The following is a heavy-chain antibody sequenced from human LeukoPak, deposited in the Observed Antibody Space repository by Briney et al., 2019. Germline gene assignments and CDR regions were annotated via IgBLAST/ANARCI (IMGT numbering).Heavy chain of an antibody. CDR2: IYTSGST. CDR3: ARDRPTRPGVVIGSDPDY. J-gene: IGHJ4*02. D-gene: IGHD3-3*01. V-gene: IGHV4-61*02. CDR1: GGSISSGSYY. Sequence: SETLSLTCTVSGGSISSGSYYWSWIRQPAGKGLEWIGRIYTSGSTNYNPSLKSRVTMSVDTSKNQFSLKLSSVTAADTAVYYCARDRPTRPGVVIGSDPDYWGQGTLVTVSS.